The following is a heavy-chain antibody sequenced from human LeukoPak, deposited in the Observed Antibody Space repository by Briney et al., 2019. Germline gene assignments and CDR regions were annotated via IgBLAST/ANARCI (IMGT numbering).Heavy chain of an antibody. D-gene: IGHD6-6*01. Sequence: GGSLRLSCAASGFTFSSYAMTWVRQAPGKGLEWVSAMTSGGGTYYADSVKGRFTISRDNSKNTVYLQMNSLRAEDTAVYYCAKDLTRSSGGFDYWGQRTLVTVSS. CDR2: MTSGGGT. CDR3: AKDLTRSSGGFDY. J-gene: IGHJ4*02. V-gene: IGHV3-23*01. CDR1: GFTFSSYA.